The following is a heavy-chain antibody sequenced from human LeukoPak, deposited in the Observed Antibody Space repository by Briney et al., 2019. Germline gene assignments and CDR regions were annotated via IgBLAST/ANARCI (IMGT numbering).Heavy chain of an antibody. CDR1: GFTFSSYS. CDR3: ASGGDQKVKVAAGP. D-gene: IGHD6-19*01. J-gene: IGHJ5*02. Sequence: GGSLRLSCAASGFTFSSYSMNWVRQAPGKGLEWVSYISSSSSTIYYADSVKGRFTISRDNAKNSLYLQMNSLRAEDTAVYYCASGGDQKVKVAAGPWGQGTLVTVSS. V-gene: IGHV3-48*01. CDR2: ISSSSSTI.